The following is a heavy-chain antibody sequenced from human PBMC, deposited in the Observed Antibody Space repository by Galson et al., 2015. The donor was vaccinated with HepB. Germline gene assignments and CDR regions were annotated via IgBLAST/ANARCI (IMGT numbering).Heavy chain of an antibody. J-gene: IGHJ4*02. D-gene: IGHD3-10*01. Sequence: QSGAEVKKPGASVKVSCKASGYTFTSYGINWVRQAPGQGLEWMGWINAYNGDKDFAQKFQGRVTMTTDTSTSTAYMELRSLRSDDTAVYFCARDGSGSWGDYWGQGTLVTVSS. CDR3: ARDGSGSWGDY. CDR2: INAYNGDK. CDR1: GYTFTSYG. V-gene: IGHV1-18*04.